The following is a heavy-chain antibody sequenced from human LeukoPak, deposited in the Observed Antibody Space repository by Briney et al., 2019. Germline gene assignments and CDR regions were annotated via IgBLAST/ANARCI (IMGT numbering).Heavy chain of an antibody. Sequence: ASVKVSCKASGYTFTGYYMHWVRQAPGQGLEWMGRINPNSGGTNYAQKFQGRVTMTRDTSISTAYMELSRLRSDDTAVYYCARGLSRELLGMPTLGYWGQGTLVTVSS. CDR3: ARGLSRELLGMPTLGY. V-gene: IGHV1-2*06. CDR1: GYTFTGYY. CDR2: INPNSGGT. D-gene: IGHD1-26*01. J-gene: IGHJ4*02.